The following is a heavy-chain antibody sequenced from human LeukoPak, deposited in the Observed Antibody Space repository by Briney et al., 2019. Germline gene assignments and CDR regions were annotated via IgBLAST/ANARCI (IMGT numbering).Heavy chain of an antibody. J-gene: IGHJ4*02. D-gene: IGHD2-15*01. CDR3: ARRTCSGGRCPNDY. CDR1: GGSISSNY. V-gene: IGHV4-59*01. Sequence: AETLALTCTVSGGSISSNYWSWIRQPPGKGLEWIGYMSYSRSTNYNPSLNSRVTISVDSSKNQLSLNVSSVTAADTAVYYCARRTCSGGRCPNDYWGQGTLVTPSA. CDR2: MSYSRST.